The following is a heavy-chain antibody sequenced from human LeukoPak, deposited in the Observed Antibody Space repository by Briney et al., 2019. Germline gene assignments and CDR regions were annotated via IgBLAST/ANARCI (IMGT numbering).Heavy chain of an antibody. Sequence: GGSLRLSCAASGFTFSSYAMSWVRQAPGKGLEWVSAISGSGGSTYYADSVKGRFTISRDNSKNTLYLQMNSLRAEDTAVYYCAKVTPRQYYDFWSGYSPDDYYYYMDVWGKGTTVTVSS. CDR3: AKVTPRQYYDFWSGYSPDDYYYYMDV. J-gene: IGHJ6*03. CDR1: GFTFSSYA. V-gene: IGHV3-23*01. CDR2: ISGSGGST. D-gene: IGHD3-3*01.